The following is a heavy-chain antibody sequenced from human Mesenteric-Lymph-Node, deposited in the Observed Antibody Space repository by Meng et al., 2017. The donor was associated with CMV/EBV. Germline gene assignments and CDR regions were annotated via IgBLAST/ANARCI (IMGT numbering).Heavy chain of an antibody. CDR2: ISSSSSYI. CDR1: GFTISTYW. V-gene: IGHV3-21*01. J-gene: IGHJ6*02. Sequence: GGSLRLSCVVSGFTISTYWMNWVRQVPGKGLEWVSSISSSSSYIYYADSVKGRFTISRDNAKNSLYLQMNSLRAEDTAVYYCARDGKSSSTNYYYYGMDVWGQGTTVTVSS. D-gene: IGHD6-6*01. CDR3: ARDGKSSSTNYYYYGMDV.